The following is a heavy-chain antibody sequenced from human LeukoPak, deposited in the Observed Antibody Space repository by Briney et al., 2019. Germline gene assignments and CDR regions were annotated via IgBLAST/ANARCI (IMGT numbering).Heavy chain of an antibody. Sequence: GGSLRLSCAVSGFTSSSYSMNWVRQAPGKGLEWVSYISSSGSTIYYADSVKGRFTISRDNAKNSLYLQMNSLRAEDTAVYYCAREPAAIYYYYGMDVWGQGTTVTVSS. J-gene: IGHJ6*02. CDR1: GFTSSSYS. D-gene: IGHD2-2*02. CDR3: AREPAAIYYYYGMDV. V-gene: IGHV3-48*01. CDR2: ISSSGSTI.